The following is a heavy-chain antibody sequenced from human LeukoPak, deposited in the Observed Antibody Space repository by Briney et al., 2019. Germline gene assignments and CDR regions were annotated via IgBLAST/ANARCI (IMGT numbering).Heavy chain of an antibody. Sequence: PSETLSLTCTVSGGSISSSSYYWGWIRQPPGKGLEWIGSIYYSGSTYYNPSLKSRVTISVDTSKNQFSLKLSSVTAADTAVYYCARNVATVTFWFDPWGQGTLVTVSS. D-gene: IGHD4-17*01. CDR3: ARNVATVTFWFDP. CDR1: GGSISSSSYY. CDR2: IYYSGST. J-gene: IGHJ5*02. V-gene: IGHV4-39*01.